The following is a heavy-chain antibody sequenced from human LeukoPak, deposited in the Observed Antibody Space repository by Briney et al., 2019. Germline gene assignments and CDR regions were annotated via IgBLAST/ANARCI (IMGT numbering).Heavy chain of an antibody. Sequence: TGGSLRLSCAASGFTFSSYAMSWVRQAPGKGLEWVSAISGSGGSTYYADSVKGRFTISRDNSKNTLYLQMNSLRSDDTAVYYCARASGSGYYGMDVWGQGTTVTVSS. CDR1: GFTFSSYA. CDR2: ISGSGGST. J-gene: IGHJ6*02. CDR3: ARASGSGYYGMDV. D-gene: IGHD5-12*01. V-gene: IGHV3-23*01.